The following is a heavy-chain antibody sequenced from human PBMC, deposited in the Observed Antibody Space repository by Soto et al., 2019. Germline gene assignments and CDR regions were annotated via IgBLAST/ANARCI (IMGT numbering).Heavy chain of an antibody. CDR1: GYSFTSND. CDR2: MNPNSDNT. Sequence: ASVKVSCKASGYSFTSNDINWVRQATGQGLEWMGWMNPNSDNTGYAQKFQGRLTMTRSTSTNTAYMELNSLTTEDTAVYCCARSRIFGDRDYEPLGGLVYWGQGAPFTVS. CDR3: ARSRIFGDRDYEPLGGLVY. J-gene: IGHJ4*02. V-gene: IGHV1-8*01. D-gene: IGHD5-12*01.